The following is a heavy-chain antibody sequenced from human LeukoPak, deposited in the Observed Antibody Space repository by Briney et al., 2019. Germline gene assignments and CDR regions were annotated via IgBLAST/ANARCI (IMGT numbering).Heavy chain of an antibody. D-gene: IGHD3-16*01. CDR3: ARCIGGGYWFDP. J-gene: IGHJ5*02. CDR1: GGSISSYY. CDR2: IYYSGST. V-gene: IGHV4-59*01. Sequence: SETLSLTCTVSGGSISSYYWSWIRQPPGKGLEWIGYIYYSGSTNYNPSLKSRVTISVDTSKNQFSLRLSSVTAADTAVYYCARCIGGGYWFDPWGQGTLVTVSS.